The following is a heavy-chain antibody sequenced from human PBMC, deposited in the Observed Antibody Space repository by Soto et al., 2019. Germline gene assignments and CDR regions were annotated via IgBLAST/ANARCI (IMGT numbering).Heavy chain of an antibody. D-gene: IGHD3-9*01. Sequence: SETLSLTCTVSGGSISSYYWSWIRQPPGKGLEWIGYIYYSGSTNYNPSFKSRVTISVDTSKNQFSLKLSSVTAADTAVYYCARFKNDMLTGYYYYMDDWGKGTTVTVSS. J-gene: IGHJ6*03. CDR2: IYYSGST. V-gene: IGHV4-59*01. CDR1: GGSISSYY. CDR3: ARFKNDMLTGYYYYMDD.